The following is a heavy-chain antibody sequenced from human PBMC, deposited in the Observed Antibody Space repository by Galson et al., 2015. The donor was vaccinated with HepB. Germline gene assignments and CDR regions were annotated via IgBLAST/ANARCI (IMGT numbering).Heavy chain of an antibody. Sequence: CAISGDSVSSNSAVWNWIRQSPSRGLERLGRTSYRSRWYNDYAVSEKSRISINADTSKNQVSLQLNSVTPDDTAVYYCAYGVDVWGQGTRVTVS. V-gene: IGHV6-1*01. J-gene: IGHJ6*02. CDR3: AYGVDV. CDR1: GDSVSSNSAV. CDR2: TSYRSRWYN.